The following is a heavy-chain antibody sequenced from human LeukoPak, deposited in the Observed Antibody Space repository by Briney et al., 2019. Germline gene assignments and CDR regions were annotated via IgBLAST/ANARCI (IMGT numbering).Heavy chain of an antibody. CDR3: ARDPSSVTLYFFDY. CDR1: GYTFRGNY. V-gene: IGHV1-2*02. J-gene: IGHJ4*02. D-gene: IGHD4-11*01. CDR2: IDANNGDT. Sequence: ASVKISCKASGYTFRGNYIHWLRQAPGQGLEWMGWIDANNGDTKSAQKFQGRVTMSRDASISTAYMDLSSLSPDDAAVYYCARDPSSVTLYFFDYWGQGTLVTVSS.